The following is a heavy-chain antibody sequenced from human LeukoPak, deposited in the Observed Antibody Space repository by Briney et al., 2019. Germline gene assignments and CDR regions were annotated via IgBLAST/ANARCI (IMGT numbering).Heavy chain of an antibody. CDR1: DGSITTDDYF. V-gene: IGHV4-30-2*01. J-gene: IGHJ4*02. Sequence: SETLSLTCTVSDGSITTDDYFWSWIRQPPGKGLEWIGYISHSGRTYSNPSLKSRVTMSVDRSQNQFSLKLSSVTAADTAVYYCARVYGSGVWDGYFDYWGQGTLVTVSS. CDR2: ISHSGRT. CDR3: ARVYGSGVWDGYFDY. D-gene: IGHD3-10*01.